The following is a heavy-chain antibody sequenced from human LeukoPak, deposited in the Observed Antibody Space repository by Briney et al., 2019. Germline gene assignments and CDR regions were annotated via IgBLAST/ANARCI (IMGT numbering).Heavy chain of an antibody. CDR1: GGSISSSNW. D-gene: IGHD3-10*01. CDR2: IYHSGSI. J-gene: IGHJ5*02. V-gene: IGHV4-4*02. CDR3: ARDATYGPVPFPT. Sequence: PSGTLSLTCAVSGGSISSSNWWSWVRQPPGKGLEWIGEIYHSGSIYYNPSLKSRVTISVDTSKNQFSLNLSSVTAADTAVYYCARDATYGPVPFPTWGQGTLVTVSS.